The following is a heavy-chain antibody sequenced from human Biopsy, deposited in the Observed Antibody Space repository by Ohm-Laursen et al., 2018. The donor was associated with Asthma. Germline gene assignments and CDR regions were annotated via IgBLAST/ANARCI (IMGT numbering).Heavy chain of an antibody. CDR2: INPFGGSS. D-gene: IGHD2-2*01. CDR3: AREATSGEVPFGYFYALDV. Sequence: ASVKVSCKASDYIFPRYYISWVRQAPGQGLEWMGMINPFGGSSNFAQKFQGRLTMTRDTSTRTVYMELSSLRSEDTAVYYCAREATSGEVPFGYFYALDVWGEGTTVTVSS. V-gene: IGHV1-46*01. J-gene: IGHJ6*04. CDR1: DYIFPRYY.